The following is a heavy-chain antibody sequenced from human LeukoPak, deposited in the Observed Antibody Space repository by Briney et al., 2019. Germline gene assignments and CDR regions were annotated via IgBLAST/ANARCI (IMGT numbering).Heavy chain of an antibody. Sequence: VSVKVPCKASGYTLTNYYIIWVGQAPRQAREGMGWISAYNGNTNYAQKLQGRVTMTTDTSTSTAYMELSSLRSDDTAVYYCARDVPVGYYDSSGYYYFDYWGQGTLVTVCS. V-gene: IGHV1-18*01. CDR3: ARDVPVGYYDSSGYYYFDY. J-gene: IGHJ4*02. D-gene: IGHD3-22*01. CDR2: ISAYNGNT. CDR1: GYTLTNYY.